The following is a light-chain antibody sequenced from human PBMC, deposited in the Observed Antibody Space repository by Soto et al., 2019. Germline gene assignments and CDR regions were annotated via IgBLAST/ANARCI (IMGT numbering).Light chain of an antibody. CDR1: SSDVGSYNL. J-gene: IGLJ1*01. CDR2: EVS. Sequence: QSVLTQPASVSGSPVQSLTISCTGTSSDVGSYNLVSWYQHHPGKAPKLMIYEVSERPSGVSNRFSGSKSGNTASLTISGLQAEDEADYYCCSYAGRTTPYVFGTGTKVTVL. CDR3: CSYAGRTTPYV. V-gene: IGLV2-23*02.